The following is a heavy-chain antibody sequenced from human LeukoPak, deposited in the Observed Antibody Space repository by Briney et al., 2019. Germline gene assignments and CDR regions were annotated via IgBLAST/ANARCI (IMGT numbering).Heavy chain of an antibody. V-gene: IGHV3-30*01. D-gene: IGHD6-19*01. J-gene: IGHJ4*02. CDR1: GFTFSNYA. Sequence: GRSLRLSCAASGFTFSNYAMHWVRQAPGRGLEWVAIISYDGSNKYYADSVKGRFTISRDNSKNTLYLQMNSLRAEDTAVYYCARGPGPAGGSSGWYYFDYWGQGTLVTVSS. CDR3: ARGPGPAGGSSGWYYFDY. CDR2: ISYDGSNK.